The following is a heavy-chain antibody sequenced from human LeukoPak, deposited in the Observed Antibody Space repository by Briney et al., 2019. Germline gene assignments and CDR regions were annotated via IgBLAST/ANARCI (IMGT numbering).Heavy chain of an antibody. V-gene: IGHV4-38-2*02. D-gene: IGHD5-24*01. Sequence: SETLSLTCSVSGYSISSGYDWAWIRPAPGKGLEGIGIINYSGRTYYNPSLKRRVTISVDTSKNQFSLKLSSVTAADTAVYYCAREGRWLQLIDYWGQVTLVTVSS. CDR3: AREGRWLQLIDY. CDR2: INYSGRT. J-gene: IGHJ4*02. CDR1: GYSISSGYD.